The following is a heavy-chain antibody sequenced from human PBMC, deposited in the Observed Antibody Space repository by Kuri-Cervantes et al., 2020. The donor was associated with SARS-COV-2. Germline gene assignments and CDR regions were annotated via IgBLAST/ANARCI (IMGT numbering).Heavy chain of an antibody. V-gene: IGHV4-34*01. CDR3: ARAKSIAAAGMHYFDY. CDR1: GGSFSNFY. Sequence: SQTLSLTCAVYGGSFSNFYWSWIRQPPGKGLEWIGELDHSGRANYNPSLKSRVTISVDRSRNQFSLKLSSVTAADTAVYYCARAKSIAAAGMHYFDYWGQGTLVTVSS. D-gene: IGHD6-13*01. J-gene: IGHJ4*02. CDR2: LDHSGRA.